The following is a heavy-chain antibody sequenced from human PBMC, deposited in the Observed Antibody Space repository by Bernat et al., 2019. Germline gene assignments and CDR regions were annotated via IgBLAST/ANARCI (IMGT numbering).Heavy chain of an antibody. J-gene: IGHJ4*02. CDR1: GFTFSSYS. CDR2: ISSSSSTI. D-gene: IGHD2-2*01. Sequence: EVQLVESGGGLVQPGGSLRLSCAASGFTFSSYSMNWVRQAPGKGLEWVSYISSSSSTIYYADSVKGRFTISRDNSRNTVYLRMNSLRAEDTAVYYCAKEGLVPGKPVFYFDSWGQGTLVTVSS. V-gene: IGHV3-48*01. CDR3: AKEGLVPGKPVFYFDS.